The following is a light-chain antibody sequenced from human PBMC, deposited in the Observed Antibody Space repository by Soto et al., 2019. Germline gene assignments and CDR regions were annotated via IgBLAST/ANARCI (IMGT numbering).Light chain of an antibody. CDR1: QSINSN. CDR2: AAS. Sequence: ETVLTQSPGTLSLSPGERATLSCRASQSINSNLAWYQQQPGQAPRLLIYAASTRATAVPDRFSGSGSGTEFTLTISSLQPDDFATYYCQHYNSYSEAFGQGTKVDI. J-gene: IGKJ1*01. CDR3: QHYNSYSEA. V-gene: IGKV3-15*01.